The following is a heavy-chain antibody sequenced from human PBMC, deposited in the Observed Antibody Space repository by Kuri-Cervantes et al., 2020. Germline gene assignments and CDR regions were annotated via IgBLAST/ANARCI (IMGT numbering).Heavy chain of an antibody. J-gene: IGHJ4*02. CDR1: GFTFSSYW. Sequence: GESLKISCAASGFTFSSYWMSWVRQAPGKGLEWVANIKQDGSEKYYVDSVKGRFTISRDNAKNSLYLQMNSLRAEDTAVYYCARDRYDSSGYLFDYWGQGTLVTVSS. D-gene: IGHD3-22*01. CDR2: IKQDGSEK. V-gene: IGHV3-7*01. CDR3: ARDRYDSSGYLFDY.